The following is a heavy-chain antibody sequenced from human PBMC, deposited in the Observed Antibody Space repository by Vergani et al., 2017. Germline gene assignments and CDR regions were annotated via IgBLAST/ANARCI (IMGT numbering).Heavy chain of an antibody. V-gene: IGHV3-33*01. CDR2: IWYDGSNK. D-gene: IGHD6-19*01. Sequence: QVQLVESGGGVVQPGRSLRLSCAASGFTFSSYGMHWVRQAPGKGLEWVAVIWYDGSNKYYADSVKGRFTISRDNSKNTLYLQMNSLRAEDTAVYYCARDSGWAVAGTFDYWGQGTLVTVSS. CDR1: GFTFSSYG. CDR3: ARDSGWAVAGTFDY. J-gene: IGHJ4*02.